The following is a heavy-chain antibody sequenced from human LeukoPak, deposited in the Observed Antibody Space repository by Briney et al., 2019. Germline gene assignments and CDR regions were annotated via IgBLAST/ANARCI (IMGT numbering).Heavy chain of an antibody. CDR1: GFTFSNYA. CDR3: ARDQWVDFWSGYYIDY. V-gene: IGHV3-23*01. D-gene: IGHD3-3*01. J-gene: IGHJ4*02. Sequence: GGSLRLSCAASGFTFSNYAMSWVRQAPGKGLEWVSVIRGDGSSTYYADSVKGRFTISRDNSKNTLYLQMNSLRAEDTAVYYCARDQWVDFWSGYYIDYWGQGTLVTVSS. CDR2: IRGDGSST.